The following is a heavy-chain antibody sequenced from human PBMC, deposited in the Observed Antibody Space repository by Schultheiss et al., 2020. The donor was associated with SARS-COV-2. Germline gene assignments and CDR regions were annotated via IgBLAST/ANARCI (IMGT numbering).Heavy chain of an antibody. Sequence: GESLKISCKATGYIFTTYWIGWVRQMPGKGLEWMGIIYPGDSDTRYNPSFQGQVTISADKSITTAYLQWGSLKASDTATYYCARHVLWVARRLDEGMDVWGQGTTVTVSS. J-gene: IGHJ6*02. V-gene: IGHV5-51*01. D-gene: IGHD3-16*01. CDR2: IYPGDSDT. CDR3: ARHVLWVARRLDEGMDV. CDR1: GYIFTTYW.